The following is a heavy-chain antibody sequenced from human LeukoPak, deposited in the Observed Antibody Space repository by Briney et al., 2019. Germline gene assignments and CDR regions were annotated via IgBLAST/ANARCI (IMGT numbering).Heavy chain of an antibody. CDR2: ISYDGSNK. D-gene: IGHD3-9*01. CDR1: GFTFSSYA. J-gene: IGHJ6*02. CDR3: ARGDLLRYFDWLFSAYGMDV. V-gene: IGHV3-30-3*01. Sequence: GGSLRLSCAASGFTFSSYAMHWVRQAPGKGLEWVAVISYDGSNKYYADSVKGRFTISRDNSKNTLYLQMNSLRAEDTAAYYCARGDLLRYFDWLFSAYGMDVWGQGTTVTVSS.